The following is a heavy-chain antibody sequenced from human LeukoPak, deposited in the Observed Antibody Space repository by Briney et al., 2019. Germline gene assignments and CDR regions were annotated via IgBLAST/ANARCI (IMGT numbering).Heavy chain of an antibody. V-gene: IGHV4-59*01. CDR3: ARGAVAVGIDY. CDR1: AGSISSYY. J-gene: IGHJ4*02. D-gene: IGHD6-19*01. CDR2: IYYSGST. Sequence: SETLSLTSTVYAGSISSYYWSWIRQPPGKGLEWIGYIYYSGSTYYNPSLKSRVTISVDTSKNQFSLKLSSVAVADTAVYYCARGAVAVGIDYWGQGTLVTVSS.